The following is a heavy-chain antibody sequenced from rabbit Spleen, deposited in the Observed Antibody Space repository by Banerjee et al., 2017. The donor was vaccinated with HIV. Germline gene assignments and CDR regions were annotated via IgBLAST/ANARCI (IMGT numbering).Heavy chain of an antibody. CDR3: ARDLDGVIGWNFGW. V-gene: IGHV1S45*01. Sequence: QEQLEESGGGLVKPGASLTLTCIASGVSFSGNSYMCWVRQAPGKGLEWIACIDTGSSGFTYFANWAKGRFTISKTLSTTVTLQMTSLTAADTATYFCARDLDGVIGWNFGWWGPGTLVTVS. CDR1: GVSFSGNSY. J-gene: IGHJ4*01. CDR2: IDTGSSGFT. D-gene: IGHD1-1*01.